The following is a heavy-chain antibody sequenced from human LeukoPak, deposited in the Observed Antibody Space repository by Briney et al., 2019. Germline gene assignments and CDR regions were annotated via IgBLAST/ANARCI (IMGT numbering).Heavy chain of an antibody. V-gene: IGHV1-2*02. CDR3: ARGTYYYDSSGYYWHY. D-gene: IGHD3-22*01. J-gene: IGHJ4*02. CDR1: GYTFTGYY. Sequence: GASVKVSCKASGYTFTGYYMHWVRQAPGQGLEWMGWINPNSGGTNYAQKFQGRVTMTRDTSISTAYMELSRPRSDDTAVYYCARGTYYYDSSGYYWHYWGQGTLVAVSS. CDR2: INPNSGGT.